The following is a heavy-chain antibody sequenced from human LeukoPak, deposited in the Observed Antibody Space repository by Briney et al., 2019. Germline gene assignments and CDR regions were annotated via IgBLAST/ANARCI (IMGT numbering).Heavy chain of an antibody. CDR1: GGSISSSSYY. CDR2: IYYSGST. Sequence: PSETLSLTCTVSGGSISSSSYYWGWIRQPPGKGLEWIGSIYYSGSTYYNPSLKSRVTISVDTSKNQFSLKLSSVTAADTAVYYCARDQRGQRAFDIWGQGTMVTVSS. V-gene: IGHV4-39*07. J-gene: IGHJ3*02. D-gene: IGHD2-2*01. CDR3: ARDQRGQRAFDI.